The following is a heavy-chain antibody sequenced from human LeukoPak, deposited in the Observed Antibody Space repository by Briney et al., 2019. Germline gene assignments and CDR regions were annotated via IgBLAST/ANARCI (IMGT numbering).Heavy chain of an antibody. CDR3: AKMWWSGYPQGVDY. Sequence: GGSLRLSCAASRFTFSSYGMHWVRQAPGKGLEWVAYIQYDGSNEQYADSVKGRFSISRDSFKNILYLQMNSLRAEDTAVYYCAKMWWSGYPQGVDYWGQGTLVTVSS. D-gene: IGHD3-3*01. V-gene: IGHV3-30*02. CDR2: IQYDGSNE. J-gene: IGHJ4*02. CDR1: RFTFSSYG.